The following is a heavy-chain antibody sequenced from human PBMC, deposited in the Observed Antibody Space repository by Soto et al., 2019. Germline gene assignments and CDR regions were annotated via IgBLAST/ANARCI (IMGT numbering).Heavy chain of an antibody. CDR2: INHSGST. J-gene: IGHJ4*02. Sequence: QVQLQQWGAGLLKPSETLSLTCAVYGGSFSGYYWSWIRQPPGKGLEWIGEINHSGSTNYNPSLKSRVXXSXDXXKNQFSLKLSSVPAADTAVYYCARGHGRYCDWLDYWGQGTLVTVSS. CDR3: ARGHGRYCDWLDY. D-gene: IGHD3-9*01. V-gene: IGHV4-34*01. CDR1: GGSFSGYY.